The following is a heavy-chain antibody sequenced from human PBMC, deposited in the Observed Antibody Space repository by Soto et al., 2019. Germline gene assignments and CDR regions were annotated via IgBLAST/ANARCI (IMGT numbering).Heavy chain of an antibody. J-gene: IGHJ5*02. CDR2: IYHSGST. CDR1: GGSISSGGHS. CDR3: AREQGLHYLGGLDP. D-gene: IGHD6-25*01. Sequence: SETLSLTCAVSGGSISSGGHSWSWIRQPPGKGLECIGYIYHSGSTYYNPSLKSRVTISVDRSKNQLSLKLSSVTAADTAVYYCAREQGLHYLGGLDPWGQGTLVTVSS. V-gene: IGHV4-30-2*01.